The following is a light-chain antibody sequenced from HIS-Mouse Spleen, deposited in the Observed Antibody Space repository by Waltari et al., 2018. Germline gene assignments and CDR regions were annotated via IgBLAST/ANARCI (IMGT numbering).Light chain of an antibody. V-gene: IGLV2-11*01. J-gene: IGLJ1*01. Sequence: QSALTQPRSVSGSPGQSVTISCTGTSSYVGGYNSVVWYQQHPGKAPKLMIYDVSKRPSGVPDRFSGSKSGNTASLTISGLQAEDEADYYCCSYAGSYTGVFGTGTKVTVL. CDR3: CSYAGSYTGV. CDR1: SSYVGGYNS. CDR2: DVS.